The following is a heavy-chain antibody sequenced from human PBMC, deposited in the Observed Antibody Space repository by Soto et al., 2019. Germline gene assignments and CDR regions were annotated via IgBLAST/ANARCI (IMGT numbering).Heavy chain of an antibody. J-gene: IGHJ5*01. Sequence: GGSLRLSCAASGFTFSNHGMHWVRQTPGKGLEWVAVISYDGNIKYYRDSVKGRFTISRDDSKNTLYLQTNSLRAEDTAMYYCAREADILNWFDYWGQGTLVTVSS. D-gene: IGHD3-9*01. CDR3: AREADILNWFDY. CDR2: ISYDGNIK. V-gene: IGHV3-30*03. CDR1: GFTFSNHG.